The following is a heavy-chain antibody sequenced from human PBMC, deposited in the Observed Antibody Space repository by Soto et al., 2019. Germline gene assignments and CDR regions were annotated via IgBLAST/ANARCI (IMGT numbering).Heavy chain of an antibody. CDR3: AKIDSSFYYYSTHCYPHDY. CDR1: GVPFSNYA. J-gene: IGHJ4*01. V-gene: IGHV3-23*01. D-gene: IGHD3-22*01. Sequence: GALRLSCAASGVPFSNYAMTWVRQAPGKGLEWVSALSGSGVSTYYADSVMGRFTISRDNSKNTVYLQMNSLRAEDTAVYYCAKIDSSFYYYSTHCYPHDYSSQGTLDIGSS. CDR2: LSGSGVST.